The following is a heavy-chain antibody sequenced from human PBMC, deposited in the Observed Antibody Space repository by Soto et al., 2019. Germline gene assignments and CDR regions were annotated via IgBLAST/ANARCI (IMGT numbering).Heavy chain of an antibody. J-gene: IGHJ6*02. D-gene: IGHD3-22*01. V-gene: IGHV3-30*18. Sequence: GGSLRLSCAASGFTFSSYGMHWVRQAPGKGLEWVAVISYDGSNKYYADSVKGRFTISRDNSKNTLYLQMNSLRAEDTAVYYCAKDQYYDSVVDLGPQMQGIHVCCQGPSVSV. CDR2: ISYDGSNK. CDR3: AKDQYYDSVVDLGPQMQGIHV. CDR1: GFTFSSYG.